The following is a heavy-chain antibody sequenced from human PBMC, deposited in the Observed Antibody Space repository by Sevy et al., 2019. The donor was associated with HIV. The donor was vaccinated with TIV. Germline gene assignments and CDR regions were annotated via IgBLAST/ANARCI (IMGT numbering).Heavy chain of an antibody. V-gene: IGHV3-30*04. CDR1: GFTFSGYA. J-gene: IGHJ3*02. CDR2: ISYDGSDK. D-gene: IGHD3-22*01. CDR3: ARVRGTMIEVSIYDAFDI. Sequence: GGSLRLSCAASGFTFSGYAMHWVRQAPGKGLEWVAVISYDGSDKYYADSVKGRFTISRDSSKNTLVLQMNSLRAEDTAVYYCARVRGTMIEVSIYDAFDIWGQGTMVTVSS.